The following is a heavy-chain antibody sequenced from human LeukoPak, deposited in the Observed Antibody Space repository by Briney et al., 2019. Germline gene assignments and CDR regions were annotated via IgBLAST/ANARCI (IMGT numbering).Heavy chain of an antibody. CDR2: IYHSGST. J-gene: IGHJ3*02. CDR1: GYSISSGYY. Sequence: SETLSLTCTVSGYSISSGYYWGWIRQPPGKGLEWIGSIYHSGSTYYNPSLKSRVTISVDTSKNQFSLKLSSVTAADTAVYYCARDPHDAFAIWGQGTMVTVSS. CDR3: ARDPHDAFAI. V-gene: IGHV4-38-2*02.